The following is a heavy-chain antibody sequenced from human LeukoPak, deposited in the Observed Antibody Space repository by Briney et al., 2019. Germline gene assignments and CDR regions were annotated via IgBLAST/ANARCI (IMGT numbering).Heavy chain of an antibody. J-gene: IGHJ3*02. CDR3: ANTQQLVQDAAFDI. V-gene: IGHV4-34*01. CDR2: INHSGST. D-gene: IGHD6-13*01. CDR1: GGSFSGYY. Sequence: SETLSLTCAVYGGSFSGYYWSWIRQPPGKGLEWLGEINHSGSTNYNPSLKSRVTISVDTSKNQFSLKLSSVTAADTAVYYCANTQQLVQDAAFDIWGQGTMVTVSS.